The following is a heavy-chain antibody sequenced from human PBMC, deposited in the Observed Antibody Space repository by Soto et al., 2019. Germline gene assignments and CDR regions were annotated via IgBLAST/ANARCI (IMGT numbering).Heavy chain of an antibody. V-gene: IGHV3-30*18. CDR1: GFTFSSYG. D-gene: IGHD1-26*01. CDR2: ISYDGSNK. Sequence: QVPLVESGGGVVQPGRSLRLSCAASGFTFSSYGMHWVRQAPGKGLEWVAVISYDGSNKYYADSVKGRFTISRDNSKNTLYLQMNSLRAEDTAVYYCAKAETIVGATTGVFDYWGQGTLVTVSS. CDR3: AKAETIVGATTGVFDY. J-gene: IGHJ4*02.